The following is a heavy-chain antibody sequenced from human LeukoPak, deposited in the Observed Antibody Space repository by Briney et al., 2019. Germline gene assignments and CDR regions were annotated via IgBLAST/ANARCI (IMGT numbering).Heavy chain of an antibody. CDR1: GGTFSSYA. CDR2: IIPIFGTA. D-gene: IGHD5-18*01. Sequence: SVKVSCKASGGTFSSYAISWVRQAPGQGLEWMGGIIPIFGTANYAQKFQGRVTITTDESTSTAYMELSSLRSEDTAVYYCARTLAGYSYGSDYWGQGTLVTVSS. J-gene: IGHJ4*02. CDR3: ARTLAGYSYGSDY. V-gene: IGHV1-69*05.